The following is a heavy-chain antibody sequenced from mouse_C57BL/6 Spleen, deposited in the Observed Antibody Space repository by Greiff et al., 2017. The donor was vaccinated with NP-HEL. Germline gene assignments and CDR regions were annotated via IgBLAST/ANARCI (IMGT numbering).Heavy chain of an antibody. V-gene: IGHV1-19*01. CDR1: GYTFTDYY. CDR3: ARGGTYY. CDR2: INPYNGGT. J-gene: IGHJ2*01. D-gene: IGHD3-3*01. Sequence: EVKLQESGPVLVKPGASVKMSCKASGYTFTDYYMNWVKQSHGKSLEWIGVINPYNGGTSYNQKFKGKATLTVDKSSSTAYMELNSLTSEDSAVYYCARGGTYYWGQGTTLTVSS.